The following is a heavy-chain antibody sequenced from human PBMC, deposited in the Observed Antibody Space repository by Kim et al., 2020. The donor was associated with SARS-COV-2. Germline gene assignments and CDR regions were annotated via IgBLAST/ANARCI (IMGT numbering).Heavy chain of an antibody. J-gene: IGHJ4*02. D-gene: IGHD1-26*01. Sequence: ASVKVSCKASGYTFTNYAMHWVRQAPGQRLEWMGWINAGNGNTKYSQKFQGRVTITRDTSASTAYMEVSSLRSEDTAVYYCARDSAGPGGNIDYWGQGTLVTVSS. CDR1: GYTFTNYA. V-gene: IGHV1-3*01. CDR3: ARDSAGPGGNIDY. CDR2: INAGNGNT.